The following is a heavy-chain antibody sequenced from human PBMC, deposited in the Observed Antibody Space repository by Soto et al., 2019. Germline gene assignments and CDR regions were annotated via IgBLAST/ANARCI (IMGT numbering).Heavy chain of an antibody. CDR1: GFTVSSYE. CDR2: ISSSGSTI. V-gene: IGHV3-48*03. D-gene: IGHD3-22*01. Sequence: GGSLRLSCAASGFTVSSYEMNWVRQAPGKGLEWVSYISSSGSTIYYADSVKGRFTISRDNAKNSLYLQMNSLRAEDTAVYYCAKGVDSSGLNAFDIWGQGTMVTVSS. J-gene: IGHJ3*02. CDR3: AKGVDSSGLNAFDI.